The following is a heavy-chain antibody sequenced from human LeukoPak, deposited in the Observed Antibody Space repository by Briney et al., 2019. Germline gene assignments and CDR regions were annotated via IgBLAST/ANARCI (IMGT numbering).Heavy chain of an antibody. CDR2: IGPSGST. V-gene: IGHV3-23*01. D-gene: IGHD1-26*01. CDR3: AKRGRSYRGFDY. J-gene: IGHJ4*02. Sequence: GGPLRLSCAASGLTLTTYAMSWVRQAPGKGLAWFSAIGPSGSTFYADSVKGRFAISRDNSKYTLYLQMDSLRVDDTALYYCAKRGRSYRGFDYWGQGTLVTVSS. CDR1: GLTLTTYA.